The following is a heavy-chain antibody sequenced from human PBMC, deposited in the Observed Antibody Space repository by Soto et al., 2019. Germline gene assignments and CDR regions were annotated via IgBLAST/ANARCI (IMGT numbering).Heavy chain of an antibody. CDR1: GFTVSSNY. CDR2: IYSGGST. V-gene: IGHV3-66*04. D-gene: IGHD2-15*01. CDR3: ARQVVALLPDAFDI. Sequence: PGGSLRLSCAASGFTVSSNYMSWVRQAPGKGLEWVSVIYSGGSTYYADSVKGRFTISRDNSKNTLYLQMNSLRAEDTAVYYCARQVVALLPDAFDIWGQGTMVTVSS. J-gene: IGHJ3*02.